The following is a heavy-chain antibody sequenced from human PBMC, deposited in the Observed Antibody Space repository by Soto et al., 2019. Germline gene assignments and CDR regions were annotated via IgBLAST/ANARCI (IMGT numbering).Heavy chain of an antibody. D-gene: IGHD4-17*01. J-gene: IGHJ2*01. CDR2: IYGGGRT. CDR3: CGPSTVTINWFFDL. Sequence: EVQLVESGGGLVQPGGSLRLSCAASGFTVSSNYMSWVRQAPGKGLEWVSIIYGGGRTNYADSVTGRFTVSRDNYTNTLYLQMNSLSAEDTAMYYCCGPSTVTINWFFDLWGRGTLVTVSS. V-gene: IGHV3-66*01. CDR1: GFTVSSNY.